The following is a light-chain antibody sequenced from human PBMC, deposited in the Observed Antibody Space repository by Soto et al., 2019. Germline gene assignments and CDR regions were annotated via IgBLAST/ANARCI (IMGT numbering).Light chain of an antibody. CDR1: QSVLYSPNNKNY. CDR3: QQYYTTLT. CDR2: WAS. V-gene: IGKV4-1*01. Sequence: DIVMTQSPDSLAVSLGERATINCKSSQSVLYSPNNKNYLAWYQQKPGQPPKLLIYWASTRVSGVPDRFSGSGSGTDFTLTISSLQAEDVAVYYCQQYYTTLTFGGGTKVEIK. J-gene: IGKJ4*01.